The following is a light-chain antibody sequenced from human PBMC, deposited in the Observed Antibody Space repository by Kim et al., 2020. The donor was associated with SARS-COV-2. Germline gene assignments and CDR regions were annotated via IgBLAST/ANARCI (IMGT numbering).Light chain of an antibody. CDR2: EVG. V-gene: IGLV2-14*03. CDR1: SSDVGFYNY. CDR3: SSVRNSNTPYV. J-gene: IGLJ1*01. Sequence: QSITICCTGTSSDVGFYNYVSWYQQHAGKVPNLIIYEVGRRPSGIYSRFSGSKSGETASLTISGLQAEDEADYYSSSVRNSNTPYVFGTGTKVTVL.